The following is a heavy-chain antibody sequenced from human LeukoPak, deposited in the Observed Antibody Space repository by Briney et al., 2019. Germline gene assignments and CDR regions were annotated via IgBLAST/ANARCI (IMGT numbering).Heavy chain of an antibody. J-gene: IGHJ4*02. V-gene: IGHV3-53*01. CDR3: ARFPIGDGYNYFDY. CDR1: GFTVSSNY. Sequence: GSLRLSCAASGFTVSSNYMSWARQAPGKGLEWVSVIYSGGSTYYADSVKGRFTISRDNSKNTLFLQMNTLRAEDTAVYYCARFPIGDGYNYFDYWGQGTLVTVSS. CDR2: IYSGGST. D-gene: IGHD5-24*01.